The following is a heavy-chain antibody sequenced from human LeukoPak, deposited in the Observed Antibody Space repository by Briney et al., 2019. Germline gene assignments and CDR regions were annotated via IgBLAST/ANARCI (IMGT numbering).Heavy chain of an antibody. CDR2: IYFTGNT. CDR3: ASEAHRGGGFDS. J-gene: IGHJ4*02. CDR1: GGSISSDTYF. Sequence: PETLSLTCTVSGGSISSDTYFWGWIRQPPGKGLEWIANIYFTGNTYYNPSLKSRATISVDTSKNQFSLTLSSVTAADTAVYYCASEAHRGGGFDSWGQGTLVTVSS. D-gene: IGHD3-16*01. V-gene: IGHV4-39*01.